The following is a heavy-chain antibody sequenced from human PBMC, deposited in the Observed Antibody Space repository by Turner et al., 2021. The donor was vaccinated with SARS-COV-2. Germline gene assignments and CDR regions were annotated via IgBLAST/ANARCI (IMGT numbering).Heavy chain of an antibody. Sequence: QVQLLQSVAEVKKPRSSVKVSCTASGYTFTGYYMLGVRQAPGQGLEWMGRINPNSGGTNYAKRIQGSVTMTRETSNRKAYKELSRLRSDDTAVYYCARGETIAVAGTQYFDYWGQGTLVTVSS. CDR1: GYTFTGYY. D-gene: IGHD6-19*01. V-gene: IGHV1-2*02. CDR3: ARGETIAVAGTQYFDY. J-gene: IGHJ4*02. CDR2: INPNSGGT.